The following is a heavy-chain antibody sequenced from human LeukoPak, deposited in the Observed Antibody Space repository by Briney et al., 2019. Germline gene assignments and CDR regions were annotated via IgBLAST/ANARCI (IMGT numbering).Heavy chain of an antibody. CDR1: GGSFSGYY. V-gene: IGHV4-34*01. CDR3: ARERYGSGSYYPPAYYYYGMDV. Sequence: SETLSLTCAVYGGSFSGYYWSWIRQPPGKGLEWIGEINHSGSTNYNPSLKSRVTISVDTSKNQFSLKLSSVTAADTAVYYCARERYGSGSYYPPAYYYYGMDVWGKGTTVTVPS. CDR2: INHSGST. D-gene: IGHD3-10*01. J-gene: IGHJ6*04.